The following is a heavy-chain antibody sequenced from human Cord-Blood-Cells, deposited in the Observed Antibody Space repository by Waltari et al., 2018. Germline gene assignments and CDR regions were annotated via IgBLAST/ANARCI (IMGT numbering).Heavy chain of an antibody. J-gene: IGHJ4*02. D-gene: IGHD3-22*01. CDR2: INPNSGGT. CDR3: ARVRLGGVGRWYYYDSSGYYYFDY. CDR1: GYTFTGYY. V-gene: IGHV1-2*02. Sequence: QVQLVQSGAEVKKPGASVKVSCKASGYTFTGYYMHWVRQAPGQGLEWMGWINPNSGGTNYAQKFQGRVTMTMDTSNSTAYMELGGLGADGTAVYYWARVRLGGVGRWYYYDSSGYYYFDYWGQGTLVTVSS.